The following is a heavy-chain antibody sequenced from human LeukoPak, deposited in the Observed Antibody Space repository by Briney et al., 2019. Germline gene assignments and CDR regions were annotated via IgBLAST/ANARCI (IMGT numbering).Heavy chain of an antibody. CDR2: INPDDSDT. V-gene: IGHV5-51*01. D-gene: IGHD3-16*01. J-gene: IGHJ3*02. Sequence: GEPLKISCKGSGYSFTNYWIAWVRQMPGKGLEWMGIINPDDSDTRYSPSFQGQVTNQADKSISTAYLQWGSLNASDTAMYYCARIWLRAFDIWGQGTMVTVS. CDR3: ARIWLRAFDI. CDR1: GYSFTNYW.